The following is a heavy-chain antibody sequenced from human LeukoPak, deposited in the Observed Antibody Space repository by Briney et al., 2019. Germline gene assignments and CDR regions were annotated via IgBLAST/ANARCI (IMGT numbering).Heavy chain of an antibody. Sequence: PGGSLTLSCTASGFTFGNYALSWFRQAPGRGLEWVAFIRSKTYRGTTEYAASVKGRFTISRDDSKGIAYLQMNSLKTEDTAVYYCARANSFDSSGYYFDYWGQGTLVTVSS. CDR2: IRSKTYRGTT. J-gene: IGHJ4*02. CDR1: GFTFGNYA. CDR3: ARANSFDSSGYYFDY. V-gene: IGHV3-49*03. D-gene: IGHD3-22*01.